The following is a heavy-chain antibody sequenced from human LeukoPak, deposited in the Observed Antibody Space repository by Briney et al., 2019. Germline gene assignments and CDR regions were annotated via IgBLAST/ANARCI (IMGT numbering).Heavy chain of an antibody. CDR2: INAGNGNT. J-gene: IGHJ3*02. CDR3: ARGLAADAFDI. D-gene: IGHD3/OR15-3a*01. V-gene: IGHV1-3*01. CDR1: GYTFTSYA. Sequence: ASVTVSCKASGYTFTSYAMHWVRQAPGQRLEWMGWINAGNGNTKYSQKFQGRVTITRDTSASTAYMELSSLRSEDTAVYYCARGLAADAFDIWGQGTMVTVSS.